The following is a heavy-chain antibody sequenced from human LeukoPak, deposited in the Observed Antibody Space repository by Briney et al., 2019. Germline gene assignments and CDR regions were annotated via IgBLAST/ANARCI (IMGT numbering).Heavy chain of an antibody. Sequence: QSGGSLRLSCAASGFTFSSYAMSWVRQAPGKGLEWVSAISGSGGSTYYADSVKGRFTISRDNSKNTLYLQMNSLRAEDTAVYYCRTDSSSYEFKFDYWGQGTLVTVSS. D-gene: IGHD6-13*01. CDR1: GFTFSSYA. CDR2: ISGSGGST. V-gene: IGHV3-23*01. CDR3: RTDSSSYEFKFDY. J-gene: IGHJ4*02.